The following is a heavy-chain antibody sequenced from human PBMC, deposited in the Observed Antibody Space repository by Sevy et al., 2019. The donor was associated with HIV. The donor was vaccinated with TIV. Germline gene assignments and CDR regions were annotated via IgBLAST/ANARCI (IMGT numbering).Heavy chain of an antibody. Sequence: ASVKVSCKASGYIFTDYYIHWLRQGHGQRLEWMGWINADTGEAKAAQDFQGSLTMTRDRSTTTAHLDLTRLTSDDTAIYFCVRGGKKSKVHVGVFGSIYYYGLDVWGQGTSVTVSS. CDR2: INADTGEA. CDR1: GYIFTDYY. J-gene: IGHJ6*02. D-gene: IGHD3-10*01. CDR3: VRGGKKSKVHVGVFGSIYYYGLDV. V-gene: IGHV1-2*02.